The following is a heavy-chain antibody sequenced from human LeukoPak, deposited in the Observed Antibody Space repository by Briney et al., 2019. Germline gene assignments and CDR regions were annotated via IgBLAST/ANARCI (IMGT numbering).Heavy chain of an antibody. CDR1: GFTFSSYP. J-gene: IGHJ5*02. D-gene: IGHD3-10*01. CDR3: AKRRHYYGSGDYYRDP. Sequence: GGSLRLSCAASGFTFSSYPMHWVRQAPGKGLEYVSTISSNGGSTYYANSVKGRFTISRDNSRNLLFLQMSSLRVEDTAVYYCAKRRHYYGSGDYYRDPWGQGTLVTVSS. CDR2: ISSNGGST. V-gene: IGHV3-64*01.